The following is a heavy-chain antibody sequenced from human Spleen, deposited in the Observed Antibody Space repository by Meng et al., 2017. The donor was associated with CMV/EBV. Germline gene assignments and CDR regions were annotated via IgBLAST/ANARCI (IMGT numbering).Heavy chain of an antibody. CDR2: ISSSGSTI. V-gene: IGHV3-11*04. CDR3: ARDLHRYGYRYYFDY. J-gene: IGHJ4*02. CDR1: GFTFSDYY. D-gene: IGHD5-18*01. Sequence: GGSLRLSCAASGFTFSDYYMSWIRQAPGKGLEWVSYISSSGSTIYYADSVKGRFTISRDNSKNTLYLQMNSLRAEDTAVYYCARDLHRYGYRYYFDYWGQGTLVTVSS.